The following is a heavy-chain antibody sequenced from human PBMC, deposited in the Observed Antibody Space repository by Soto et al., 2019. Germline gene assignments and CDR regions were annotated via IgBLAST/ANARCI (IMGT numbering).Heavy chain of an antibody. V-gene: IGHV3-11*01. CDR1: GFTFSDYY. CDR2: ISSSGSGI. Sequence: GGSLRLSCAASGFTFSDYYMTWIRQAPGKGLEWVAYISSSGSGIYYPDSVKGRFTISRDNAKNSLYMEMSSLRAEGAAVDYGAIANSDAFDIWGQGTIVTV. J-gene: IGHJ3*02. CDR3: AIANSDAFDI.